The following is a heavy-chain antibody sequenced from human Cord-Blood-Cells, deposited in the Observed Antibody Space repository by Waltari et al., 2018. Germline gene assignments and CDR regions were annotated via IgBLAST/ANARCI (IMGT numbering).Heavy chain of an antibody. CDR3: AREKQQLVDY. Sequence: QLQLQESGPGLVKPSETLSLTCTVSGGSISSSRYYWGWIRQPPGKGLEWIGSIYYSGSTYYNPSLKSRVTISVDTSKNQFSLKLSSVTAADTAVYYCAREKQQLVDYWGQGTLVTVSS. J-gene: IGHJ4*02. CDR2: IYYSGST. D-gene: IGHD6-13*01. V-gene: IGHV4-39*07. CDR1: GGSISSSRYY.